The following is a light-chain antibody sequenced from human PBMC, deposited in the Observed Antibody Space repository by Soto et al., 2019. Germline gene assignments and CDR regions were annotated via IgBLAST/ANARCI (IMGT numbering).Light chain of an antibody. J-gene: IGLJ1*01. CDR1: SSDVGGYNF. Sequence: QSVLTQPASVSGSPGQSVTISCAGTSSDVGGYNFVSWYQQHPGKAPQLMIYDVSSRPSGVSNRFSGSKSGNTASLTISGLQAEDEADYHCSSYTSSYTYVFGTGTKVTV. CDR3: SSYTSSYTYV. V-gene: IGLV2-14*03. CDR2: DVS.